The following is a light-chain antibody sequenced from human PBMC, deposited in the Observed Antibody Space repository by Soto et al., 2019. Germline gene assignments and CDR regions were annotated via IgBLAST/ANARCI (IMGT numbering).Light chain of an antibody. CDR3: NSYTHSSTPV. Sequence: QSALTQPASVSGSPGQSITISCTGTSSDVGGYNYVSWYQQHPGKAPKLMIYDVSNRPSGVSNRLSGSKSGNTASLTISGLQAEDEADYYCNSYTHSSTPVFSTGTKVTVL. CDR1: SSDVGGYNY. V-gene: IGLV2-14*01. CDR2: DVS. J-gene: IGLJ1*01.